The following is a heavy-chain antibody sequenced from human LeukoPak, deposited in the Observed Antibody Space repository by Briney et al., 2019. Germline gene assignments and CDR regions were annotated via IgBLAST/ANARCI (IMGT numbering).Heavy chain of an antibody. J-gene: IGHJ4*02. CDR2: IYPGDSDT. V-gene: IGHV5-51*01. D-gene: IGHD2-2*01. CDR3: ARYAPYCSSTSCYAADY. CDR1: GYSFTTYW. Sequence: GESLKISCKGSGYSFTTYWIGWVRQMPGKGLEWMGIIYPGDSDTRYSPSFQGQVTISADKSISTAYLQWSSLKASDTAMYYCARYAPYCSSTSCYAADYWGQGTLVTVSS.